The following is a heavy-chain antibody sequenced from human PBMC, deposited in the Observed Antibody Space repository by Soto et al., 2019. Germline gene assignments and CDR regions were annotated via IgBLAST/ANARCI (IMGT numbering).Heavy chain of an antibody. Sequence: QVQLVQSGAEVKKPGSSVKVSCKASGGTLSSYTFSWVRQAPGQGLEWMGRIIPNLGITNYAKKFQGRITVIVEKSTSTAYLEMSSLRAEDTAVYYCARDKGYCSGDSCPDVDYWGQGTLVTVSS. V-gene: IGHV1-69*08. D-gene: IGHD2-15*01. CDR2: IIPNLGIT. CDR3: ARDKGYCSGDSCPDVDY. J-gene: IGHJ4*02. CDR1: GGTLSSYT.